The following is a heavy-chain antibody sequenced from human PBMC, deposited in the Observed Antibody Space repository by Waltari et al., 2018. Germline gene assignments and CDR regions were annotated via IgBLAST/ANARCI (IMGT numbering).Heavy chain of an antibody. CDR1: GFIFSSYS. Sequence: EVQLVESGGGLDQPGGSLRLSCAASGFIFSSYSITWVRQAPGKGLEWVSYISSSSSAIYNADSVKGRFTISRDNAKNSLYLQMNSLRAEDTAVYYCTRSLTSGRGAFDIWGQGTKVTVSS. J-gene: IGHJ3*02. CDR2: ISSSSSAI. CDR3: TRSLTSGRGAFDI. D-gene: IGHD2-15*01. V-gene: IGHV3-48*04.